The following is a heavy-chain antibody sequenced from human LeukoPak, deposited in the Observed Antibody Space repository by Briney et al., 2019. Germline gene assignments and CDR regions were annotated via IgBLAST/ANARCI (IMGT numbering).Heavy chain of an antibody. CDR2: ISGSGGST. Sequence: PGGSLRLSCAASGFTFSSYVMSWVRQAPGKGLGWVSAISGSGGSTYSADSVQGRFTISRDNSKSTLYLQINSLRAEDTAVYYCAKIGGYCTSTSCHDYWGQGTLVTVSS. V-gene: IGHV3-23*01. CDR3: AKIGGYCTSTSCHDY. D-gene: IGHD2-2*01. J-gene: IGHJ4*02. CDR1: GFTFSSYV.